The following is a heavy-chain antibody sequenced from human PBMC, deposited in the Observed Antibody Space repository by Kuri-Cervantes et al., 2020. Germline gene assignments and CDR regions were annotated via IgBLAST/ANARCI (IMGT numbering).Heavy chain of an antibody. CDR1: GGSVSSGSYY. J-gene: IGHJ6*03. V-gene: IGHV4-61*01. CDR2: IYYSGST. D-gene: IGHD3-3*01. Sequence: SETLSLTCTVSGGSVSSGSYYWSWIRQPPGKGLEWIGYIYYSGSTNYNPSLKSRITISIDTSKNQFSLKLRSVTAADTAVYYCARGGRHMTIFGVLLGGDYYYMDAWGKGTTVTVSS. CDR3: ARGGRHMTIFGVLLGGDYYYMDA.